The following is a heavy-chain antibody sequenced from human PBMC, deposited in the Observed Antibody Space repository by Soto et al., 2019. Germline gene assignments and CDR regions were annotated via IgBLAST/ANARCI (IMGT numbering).Heavy chain of an antibody. CDR1: GFTFSSYA. CDR2: ISYDGSNK. CDR3: ARDRQGGQQLVYDY. D-gene: IGHD6-13*01. J-gene: IGHJ4*02. V-gene: IGHV3-30-3*01. Sequence: QVQLVESGGGVVQPGRSLRLSCAASGFTFSSYAMHWVRQAPGKGLEWVAVISYDGSNKYYADSVKGRFTISRDNSKNTLYLQMNSLRAEDTAVYYCARDRQGGQQLVYDYWGQGTLVTVSS.